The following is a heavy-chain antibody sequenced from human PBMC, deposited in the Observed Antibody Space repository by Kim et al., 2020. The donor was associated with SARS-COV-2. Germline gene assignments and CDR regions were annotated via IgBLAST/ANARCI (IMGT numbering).Heavy chain of an antibody. CDR3: ARRLGTYYYGSGSYFTFDY. CDR2: ISAYNGNT. D-gene: IGHD3-10*01. V-gene: IGHV1-18*01. CDR1: GYTFTSYG. Sequence: ASVKVSCKASGYTFTSYGISWVRQAPGQGLEWMGWISAYNGNTNYAQKLQGRVTMTTDTSTSTAYMELRSLRSDDTAVYYCARRLGTYYYGSGSYFTFDYWGQGTLVTVSS. J-gene: IGHJ4*02.